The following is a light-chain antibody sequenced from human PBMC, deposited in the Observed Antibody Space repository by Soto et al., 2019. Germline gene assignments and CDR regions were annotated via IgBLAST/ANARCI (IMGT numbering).Light chain of an antibody. Sequence: QSVLTQPPSASGTPGQRVTISCSGGSSNIGENTVNWYQQFPGTAPKVLIHTDNQRPSGVPDRFSGSKSRTSASLAISGLQSEDEADYYCAAWDDSLDGWVFGGGTKVTVL. CDR2: TDN. CDR3: AAWDDSLDGWV. J-gene: IGLJ3*02. V-gene: IGLV1-44*01. CDR1: SSNIGENT.